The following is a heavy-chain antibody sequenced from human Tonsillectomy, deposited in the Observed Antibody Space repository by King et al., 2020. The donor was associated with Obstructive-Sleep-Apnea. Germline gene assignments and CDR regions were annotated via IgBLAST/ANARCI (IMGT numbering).Heavy chain of an antibody. V-gene: IGHV3-15*01. J-gene: IGHJ3*02. CDR1: GLTFNHAW. CDR3: TTRFRDSSGSYHVDDAFDI. D-gene: IGHD3-22*01. Sequence: QLVESGGGLVEPGGSLRLSCAASGLTFNHAWMIWVRQAPGKGLEWVGRIKSKINGETTDYTAPVKGRFTISRDDSKTTAYLQMNSLKTEDTAVYYCTTRFRDSSGSYHVDDAFDIWGQGKMVTVSS. CDR2: IKSKINGETT.